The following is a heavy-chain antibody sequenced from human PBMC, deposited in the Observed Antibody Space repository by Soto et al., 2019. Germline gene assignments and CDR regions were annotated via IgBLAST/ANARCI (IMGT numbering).Heavy chain of an antibody. CDR2: ISYTGTTM. V-gene: IGHV3-48*02. J-gene: IGHJ4*01. CDR3: ARDNDDFPFED. D-gene: IGHD1-1*01. CDR1: GFTLHSYP. Sequence: EVQMVESGGGLVQPGGSLRRSCAASGFTLHSYPMNWVRQAPGKGLEWVSHISYTGTTMYYADSVKGRVTISRDIAKNSLYLQMNSLRDADTAVYYCARDNDDFPFEDWGHGTLVTVSS.